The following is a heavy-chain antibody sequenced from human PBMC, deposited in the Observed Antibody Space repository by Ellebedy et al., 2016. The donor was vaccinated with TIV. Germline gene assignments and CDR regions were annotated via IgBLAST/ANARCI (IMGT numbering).Heavy chain of an antibody. CDR2: INPNSGGT. Sequence: AASVKVSYKASGYTFTGYYMHWVRQAPGQGLEWMGWINPNSGGTNYAQKFQGRVTMTRDTSISTAYMELSRLRSDDTAVYYCARRVRGAVAAPNWFDPWGQGTLVTVSS. CDR1: GYTFTGYY. D-gene: IGHD6-19*01. CDR3: ARRVRGAVAAPNWFDP. J-gene: IGHJ5*02. V-gene: IGHV1-2*02.